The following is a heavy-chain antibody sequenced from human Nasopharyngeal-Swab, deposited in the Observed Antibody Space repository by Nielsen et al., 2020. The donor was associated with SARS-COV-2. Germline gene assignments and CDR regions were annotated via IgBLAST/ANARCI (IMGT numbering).Heavy chain of an antibody. CDR3: ARGSRSGINNYSSGWYFFDY. CDR2: IHHSGRP. Sequence: WIRQPPGKGLEWIGEIHHSGRPPSHPSLKSRVPISVDTSNNQFSLKLSSVTAADTAVYYCARGSRSGINNYSSGWYFFDYWGQGALVTVSS. V-gene: IGHV4-34*01. J-gene: IGHJ4*02. D-gene: IGHD6-19*01.